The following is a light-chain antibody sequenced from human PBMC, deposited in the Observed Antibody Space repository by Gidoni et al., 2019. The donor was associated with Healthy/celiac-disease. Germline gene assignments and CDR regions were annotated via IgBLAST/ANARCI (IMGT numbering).Light chain of an antibody. CDR3: MQALQTPIT. V-gene: IGKV2-28*01. CDR1: PSLLHSNGYDY. CDR2: LGS. J-gene: IGKJ5*01. Sequence: VMPQSPLSLPVTPGEPAALSCGSSPSLLHSNGYDYLDWYLQKPGQSPQLLIYLGSNRASGVPDRFSGSGSGTDFTLKISRVEAEDVGIYYCMQALQTPITFGQGTRLDIK.